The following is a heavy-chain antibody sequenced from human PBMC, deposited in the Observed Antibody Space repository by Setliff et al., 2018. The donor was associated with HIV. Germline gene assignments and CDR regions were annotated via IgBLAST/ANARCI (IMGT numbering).Heavy chain of an antibody. CDR2: INPNSGNA. Sequence: GASVKVSCQASGGTFSSYAISWVRQAPGQGLEWMGWINPNSGNAGYAQKFQDRVTMTRNTSINTAYMELSGLRSEDTAVYYCARNDYNWNYGRRENWFDPWGQGTLVTVSS. V-gene: IGHV1-8*02. D-gene: IGHD1-7*01. CDR1: GGTFSSYA. J-gene: IGHJ5*02. CDR3: ARNDYNWNYGRRENWFDP.